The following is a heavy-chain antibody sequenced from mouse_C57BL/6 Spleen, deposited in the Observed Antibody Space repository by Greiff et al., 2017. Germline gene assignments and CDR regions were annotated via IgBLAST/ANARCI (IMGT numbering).Heavy chain of an antibody. Sequence: DVMLVESGGGLVQPKGSLKLSCAASGFCFNTYAMNWVRQASGKGLEWVARIRSKSNNYATYYADSVKDRFTISRDDSESMLYLQMNNVKTEDTAMYYCVRDYGSSYGWFAYWGQGALVTVSA. D-gene: IGHD1-1*01. CDR3: VRDYGSSYGWFAY. CDR1: GFCFNTYA. J-gene: IGHJ3*01. CDR2: IRSKSNNYAT. V-gene: IGHV10-1*01.